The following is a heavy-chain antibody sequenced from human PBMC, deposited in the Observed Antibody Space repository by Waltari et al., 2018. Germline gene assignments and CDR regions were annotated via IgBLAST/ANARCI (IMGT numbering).Heavy chain of an antibody. V-gene: IGHV4-59*01. Sequence: QVQLQQSGPGLVKPSETLSLTCTVSGGSISPYYWTWIRQSPGQGLEWIGYIYYSGFANHSPSLKGRVTISLDTSNSRFSLSLNAGTAADTAVYYCARTQRYCSGGSCYPYYFDSWGQGTQVTVSA. J-gene: IGHJ4*02. CDR2: IYYSGFA. CDR1: GGSISPYY. CDR3: ARTQRYCSGGSCYPYYFDS. D-gene: IGHD2-15*01.